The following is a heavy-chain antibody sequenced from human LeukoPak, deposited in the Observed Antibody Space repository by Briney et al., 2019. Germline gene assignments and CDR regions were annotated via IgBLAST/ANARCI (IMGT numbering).Heavy chain of an antibody. CDR3: ARVGLYSSSWLTAMYYFDY. V-gene: IGHV4-34*01. CDR2: INHSGST. J-gene: IGHJ4*02. D-gene: IGHD6-13*01. CDR1: GGSFSGYY. Sequence: SETLSLTCAVYGGSFSGYYWRWIRQPPGKGLEWIGEINHSGSTNYNPSLKSRVTISVDTSKNQFSLKLSSVTAADTAVYYCARVGLYSSSWLTAMYYFDYWGQGTLVTVSS.